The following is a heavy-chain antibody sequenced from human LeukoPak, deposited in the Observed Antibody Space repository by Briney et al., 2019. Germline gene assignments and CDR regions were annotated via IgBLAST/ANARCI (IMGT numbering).Heavy chain of an antibody. CDR2: IIPIFGTA. D-gene: IGHD3-22*01. CDR3: ASGRYYYDSSGYGFDAFDI. CDR1: GGTFSSYA. Sequence: ASVKVSCKASGGTFSSYAISWVRQAPGQGLEWMGGIIPIFGTANYAQEFQGRVTITRDTSASTAYMELSSLRSEDMAVYYCASGRYYYDSSGYGFDAFDIWGQGTMVTVSS. J-gene: IGHJ3*02. V-gene: IGHV1-69*05.